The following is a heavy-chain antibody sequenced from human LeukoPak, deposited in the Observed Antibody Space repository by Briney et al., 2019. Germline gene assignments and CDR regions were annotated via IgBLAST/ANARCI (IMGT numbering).Heavy chain of an antibody. CDR1: GFTLSSYS. CDR3: ARDQGFFGWLFHY. V-gene: IGHV3-21*01. J-gene: IGHJ4*02. CDR2: ISSSSTYI. Sequence: GGSLSLSCAASGFTLSSYSMNWVREAPGKGLERVSSISSSSTYIYYAHSVKGGFTLHRDNAKTSLHLPMNTLRAHAPPVYFFARDQGFFGWLFHYWGRGTVVPVSS. D-gene: IGHD6-19*01.